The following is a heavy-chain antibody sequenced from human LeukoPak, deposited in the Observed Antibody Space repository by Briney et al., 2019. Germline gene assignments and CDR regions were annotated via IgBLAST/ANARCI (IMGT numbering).Heavy chain of an antibody. CDR3: ARDRTGSSAVRFDY. CDR1: GFTFSSYG. D-gene: IGHD6-6*01. CDR2: IPYEGINK. V-gene: IGHV3-30*02. Sequence: GGSLRLSCAASGFTFSSYGMHWVRQAPGKGLEWVAFIPYEGINKHYTDSVKGRFTISRDNAKNSLYLQMNSLRAEDTAVYYCARDRTGSSAVRFDYWGQGTLVTVSS. J-gene: IGHJ4*02.